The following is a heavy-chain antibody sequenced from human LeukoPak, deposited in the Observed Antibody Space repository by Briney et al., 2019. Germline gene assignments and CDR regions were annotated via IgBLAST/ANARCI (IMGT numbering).Heavy chain of an antibody. D-gene: IGHD3-9*01. J-gene: IGHJ4*02. V-gene: IGHV4-31*03. CDR3: ARRVHDILTGYYTDY. CDR1: GGSISSGGYY. Sequence: PSETLSLTCTVSGGSISSGGYYWSWIRQHPGKGLEGIGYIYYSGSTYYNPSLKSRVTISVDTSKNQFSLKLSSVTAADTAVYYCARRVHDILTGYYTDYWGQGTLVTVSS. CDR2: IYYSGST.